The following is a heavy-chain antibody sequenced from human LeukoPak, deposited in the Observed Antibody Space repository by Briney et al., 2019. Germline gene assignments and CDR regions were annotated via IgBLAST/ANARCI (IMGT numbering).Heavy chain of an antibody. V-gene: IGHV5-51*01. J-gene: IGHJ6*02. Sequence: GESLKISCKASGYSFIGYWIGWVRQVPGKGLEWMGIIYPGDSDTRCSPSFQGQVTISADRSISTAYLQYGSLKTSDTAIYYCVKGVSGSYFAMDVWGQGTTVTVSS. CDR2: IYPGDSDT. CDR1: GYSFIGYW. CDR3: VKGVSGSYFAMDV. D-gene: IGHD3-10*01.